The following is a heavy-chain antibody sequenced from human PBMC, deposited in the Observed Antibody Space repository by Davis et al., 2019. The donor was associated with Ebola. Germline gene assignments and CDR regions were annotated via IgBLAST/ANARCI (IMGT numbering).Heavy chain of an antibody. CDR3: ARVRREWLLSYGMDV. CDR1: GYTFTSYY. Sequence: ASVKVSCKASGYTFTSYYMHWVRQAPGQGLEWMGIINPSGGSTSYAQKFQGRVTMTRDTSTSTAYMELSRLRSDDTAVYYCARVRREWLLSYGMDVWGKGTTVTVSS. CDR2: INPSGGST. D-gene: IGHD3-3*01. J-gene: IGHJ6*04. V-gene: IGHV1-46*01.